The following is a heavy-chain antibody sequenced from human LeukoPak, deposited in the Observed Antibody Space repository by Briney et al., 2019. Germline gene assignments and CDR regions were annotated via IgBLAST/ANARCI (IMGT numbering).Heavy chain of an antibody. D-gene: IGHD3-22*01. J-gene: IGHJ4*02. CDR3: EKVSPHSYDSSGPNDY. CDR2: ISGSGGST. Sequence: GGSLRLSCAASGFTFSSYSTNWVRQAPGKGLEWVSAISGSGGSTYYTDSVKGRFTISRDNSKNTLYLQMNILKAEDTAVYYCEKVSPHSYDSSGPNDYWGQGTLVTVSS. CDR1: GFTFSSYS. V-gene: IGHV3-23*01.